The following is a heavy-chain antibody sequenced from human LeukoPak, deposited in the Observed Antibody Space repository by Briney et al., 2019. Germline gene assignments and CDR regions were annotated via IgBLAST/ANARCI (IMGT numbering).Heavy chain of an antibody. CDR1: GYTFTSYG. J-gene: IGHJ3*02. V-gene: IGHV1-18*01. CDR3: AREIPHPHYDILTGYPRGAFDI. Sequence: ASVKVSCKASGYTFTSYGISWVRQAPGQGLEWMGWISAYNGNTNYAQKLQGRVTMTTDTSTSTAYMELRSLRSDDTAVYYCAREIPHPHYDILTGYPRGAFDIWGQGTMVTVSS. D-gene: IGHD3-9*01. CDR2: ISAYNGNT.